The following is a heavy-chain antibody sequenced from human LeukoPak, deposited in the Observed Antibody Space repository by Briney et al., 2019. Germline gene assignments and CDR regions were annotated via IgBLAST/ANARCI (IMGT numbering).Heavy chain of an antibody. D-gene: IGHD3-10*01. Sequence: ASVKVSCKASGYTFTGYYMHWVRQAPGQGLEWMGWINPNSGGTNYAQKFQGWVTMTRDTSISTAYMELSRLRSDDTAVYYCARVLIYYYGSGSYRNYYFNYWGQGTLVTVSS. CDR2: INPNSGGT. V-gene: IGHV1-2*04. CDR1: GYTFTGYY. CDR3: ARVLIYYYGSGSYRNYYFNY. J-gene: IGHJ4*02.